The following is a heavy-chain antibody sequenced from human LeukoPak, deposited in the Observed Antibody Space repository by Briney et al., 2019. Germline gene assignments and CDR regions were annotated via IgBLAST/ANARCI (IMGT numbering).Heavy chain of an antibody. Sequence: SVKVSCKASGGTFSSYAISWVRQAPGQGLEWMGGIIPIFGTATYAQKFQGRVTITADESTSTAYMELSSLRSEDTAVYYCARATTGTEAHFDYWGQGTLVTVSS. CDR2: IIPIFGTA. V-gene: IGHV1-69*13. D-gene: IGHD1-1*01. CDR1: GGTFSSYA. J-gene: IGHJ4*02. CDR3: ARATTGTEAHFDY.